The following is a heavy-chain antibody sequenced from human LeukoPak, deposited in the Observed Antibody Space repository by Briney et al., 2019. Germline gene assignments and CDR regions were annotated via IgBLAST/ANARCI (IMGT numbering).Heavy chain of an antibody. D-gene: IGHD2-15*01. V-gene: IGHV3-43*01. Sequence: GGSLRRSCAASGFTFDDYTMHWVHQAPGKGREWVSLISWDGGRTYYADSVKGRFTISRDNSKNSLYLQMNSLRTEDTALYYCAKAALGYCSGGSCYSDYYYYGMDVWGQGTTVTVSS. CDR2: ISWDGGRT. J-gene: IGHJ6*02. CDR1: GFTFDDYT. CDR3: AKAALGYCSGGSCYSDYYYYGMDV.